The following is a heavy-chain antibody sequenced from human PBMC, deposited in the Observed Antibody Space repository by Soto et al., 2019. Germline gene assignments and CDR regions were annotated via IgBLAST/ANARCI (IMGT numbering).Heavy chain of an antibody. D-gene: IGHD3-3*01. Sequence: QVQLVQSGAEVKKPGSSVKVSCKASGGTFSSYAISWVRQAPGQGLEWMGGIIPIFGTANYAQKFQGRVTITADESASTAYMELSSLRSEDTAVYYCARSYDFWSGYYTGRFDPWGQGTLVTVSS. CDR1: GGTFSSYA. V-gene: IGHV1-69*01. CDR2: IIPIFGTA. CDR3: ARSYDFWSGYYTGRFDP. J-gene: IGHJ5*02.